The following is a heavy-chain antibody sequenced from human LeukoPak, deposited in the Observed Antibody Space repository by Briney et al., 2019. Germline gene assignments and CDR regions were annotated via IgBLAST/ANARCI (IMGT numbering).Heavy chain of an antibody. Sequence: SETLSLTCAVYGGSFSGYYWSWIRQPPGKGLEWIGEINHSGSTNYNPSLKSRVTISVDTSKNQFSLKLSSVTAADTAVYYCARGTVTTWHYYYYYYMDVWGKGTTVTVFS. D-gene: IGHD4-11*01. CDR2: INHSGST. J-gene: IGHJ6*03. CDR3: ARGTVTTWHYYYYYYMDV. CDR1: GGSFSGYY. V-gene: IGHV4-34*01.